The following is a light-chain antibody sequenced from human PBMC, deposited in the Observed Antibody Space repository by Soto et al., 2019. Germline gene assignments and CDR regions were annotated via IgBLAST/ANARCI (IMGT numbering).Light chain of an antibody. J-gene: IGKJ1*01. Sequence: DIQMTQSPSTLSASVGDRVTITCRASQSISGWLAWYQQKPGMAPKLLIYRASNLESGVPTRFSGHGSGTEFTLTISSLQPDDFATYYCQQSNDYSWTFGQVTKVDIK. CDR1: QSISGW. CDR2: RAS. V-gene: IGKV1-5*03. CDR3: QQSNDYSWT.